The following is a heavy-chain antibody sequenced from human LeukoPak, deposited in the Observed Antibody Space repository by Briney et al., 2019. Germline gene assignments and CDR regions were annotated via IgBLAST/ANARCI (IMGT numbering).Heavy chain of an antibody. D-gene: IGHD1-26*01. Sequence: GGSLRLSCAASGFSFSSYSMNWVRQAPGKGLEWVSSINSRSSSIYYADSVKGRFTISRDSAKNSLYLQMNSLRAEDTAVYHCARVGASGSYSTPFDYWGQGTLVTVSS. J-gene: IGHJ4*02. CDR1: GFSFSSYS. CDR2: INSRSSSI. CDR3: ARVGASGSYSTPFDY. V-gene: IGHV3-21*01.